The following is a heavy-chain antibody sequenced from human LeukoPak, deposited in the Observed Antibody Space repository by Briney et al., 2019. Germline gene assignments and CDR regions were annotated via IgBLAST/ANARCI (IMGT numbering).Heavy chain of an antibody. D-gene: IGHD3-3*01. CDR3: ARGCYRTIGYYRPYYYGMDV. CDR1: GGSFSGYY. J-gene: IGHJ6*02. Sequence: SSETLSLTCAVYGGSFSGYYWSWIRQPPGKGLEWIGEINHSGSTNYNPSLKSRVTISVDTSKNQFSLKLSSVTAANTAVYYCARGCYRTIGYYRPYYYGMDVWGQGTTVTVSS. CDR2: INHSGST. V-gene: IGHV4-34*01.